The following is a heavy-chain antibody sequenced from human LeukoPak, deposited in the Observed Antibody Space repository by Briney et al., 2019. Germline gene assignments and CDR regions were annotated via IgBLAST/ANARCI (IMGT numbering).Heavy chain of an antibody. J-gene: IGHJ4*02. CDR2: IYHSGST. CDR1: GASISSGYW. CDR3: ARDDTGVIRGIRFHY. D-gene: IGHD3-10*01. Sequence: PSETLSLTCAVSGASISSGYWWSWVRQPPGKGLEWIGEIYHSGSTNHNPSLKSRVTISVDKSKSQFSLNLSSVTAADTAVYYCARDDTGVIRGIRFHYWGQGTCVTVSS. V-gene: IGHV4-4*02.